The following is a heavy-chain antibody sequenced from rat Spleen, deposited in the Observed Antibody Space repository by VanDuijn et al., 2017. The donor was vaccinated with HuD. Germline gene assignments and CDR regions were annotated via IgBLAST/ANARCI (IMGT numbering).Heavy chain of an antibody. V-gene: IGHV5-7*01. J-gene: IGHJ3*01. CDR2: ISYDGSST. CDR3: ATRKANWFPY. Sequence: EVQLVESGGDLVQPGRSLKLSCAASGFTFSDYNMAWVRQAPKKGLEWVATISYDGSSTYYRDSVKGRFTISRDNAKSTLYLQMDSLRSEDTATYYCATRKANWFPYWGQGTLVAVSS. CDR1: GFTFSDYN.